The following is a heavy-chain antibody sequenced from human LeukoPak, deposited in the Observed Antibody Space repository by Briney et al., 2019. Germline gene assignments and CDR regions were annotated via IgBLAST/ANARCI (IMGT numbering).Heavy chain of an antibody. V-gene: IGHV3-11*01. CDR3: ARAGAYYYYYMDV. Sequence: GGSLRLSCTGSGFAFGVYAMSWFRQAPGKGLEWVSYISSSGSTIYYADSVKGRFTISRDNAKNSLYLQMNSLRAEDTAVYYCARAGAYYYYYMDVWGKGTTVTVSS. J-gene: IGHJ6*03. CDR1: GFAFGVYA. CDR2: ISSSGSTI.